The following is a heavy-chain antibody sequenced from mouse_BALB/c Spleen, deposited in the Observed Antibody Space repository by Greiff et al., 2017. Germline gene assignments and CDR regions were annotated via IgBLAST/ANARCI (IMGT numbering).Heavy chain of an antibody. CDR3: ASSYYRFAY. Sequence: EVKLQESGGGLVQPGGSLKLSCAASGFTFSSYTMSWVRQTPEKRLEWVAYISNGGGSTYYPDTVKGRFTISRDNAKNTLYLQMSSLKSEDTAMYYCASSYYRFAYWGQGTLVTVSA. CDR2: ISNGGGST. D-gene: IGHD2-10*01. CDR1: GFTFSSYT. V-gene: IGHV5-12-2*01. J-gene: IGHJ3*01.